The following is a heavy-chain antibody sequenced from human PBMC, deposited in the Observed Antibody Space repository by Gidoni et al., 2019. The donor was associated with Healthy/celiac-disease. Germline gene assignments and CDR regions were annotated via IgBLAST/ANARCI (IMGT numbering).Heavy chain of an antibody. CDR2: IKSKTDGGTT. D-gene: IGHD2-15*01. CDR3: TSLGCSGGSCYSGEDY. J-gene: IGHJ4*02. Sequence: EVQLVESGVGLVKPGGSLRLSCAASGFTFSNAWMRWVRQAPGKGLEWVGRIKSKTDGGTTDYAAPVKGRFTISRDDSKNTLYLQMNSLKTEDTAVYYCTSLGCSGGSCYSGEDYWGQGTLVTVSS. CDR1: GFTFSNAW. V-gene: IGHV3-15*01.